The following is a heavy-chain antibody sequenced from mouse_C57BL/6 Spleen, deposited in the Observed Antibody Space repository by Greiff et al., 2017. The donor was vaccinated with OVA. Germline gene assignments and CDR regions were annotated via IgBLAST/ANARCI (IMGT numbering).Heavy chain of an antibody. V-gene: IGHV1-81*01. Sequence: QVQLQQSGAELARPGASVKLSCKASGYTFTSYGISWVKQRTGQGLEWIGEIYPRSGNTYYNEKFTGKATLTADKSSSTAYMELRSRTSEDSAVYFSARWERTVVPYDYWGKGTTLTVSS. CDR1: GYTFTSYG. CDR3: ARWERTVVPYDY. D-gene: IGHD1-1*01. J-gene: IGHJ2*01. CDR2: IYPRSGNT.